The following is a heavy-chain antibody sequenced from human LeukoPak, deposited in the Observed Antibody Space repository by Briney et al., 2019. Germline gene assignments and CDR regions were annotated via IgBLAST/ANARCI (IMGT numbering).Heavy chain of an antibody. Sequence: SETLSLTCAVSGYSISSGYYWGWIRQPPGKGLEWIGSIYYSGSTYYNPSLKSRVTISVDTSKNQFSLKLSSVTAADTAVYYCARGDYYGSGSYYQSPPDYWGQGTLVTVSS. CDR2: IYYSGST. D-gene: IGHD3-10*01. CDR3: ARGDYYGSGSYYQSPPDY. J-gene: IGHJ4*02. V-gene: IGHV4-38-2*01. CDR1: GYSISSGYY.